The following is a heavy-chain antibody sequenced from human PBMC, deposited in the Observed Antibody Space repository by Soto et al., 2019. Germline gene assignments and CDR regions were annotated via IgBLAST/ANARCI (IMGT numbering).Heavy chain of an antibody. D-gene: IGHD3-16*02. V-gene: IGHV3-30*03. CDR1: GFIFSTYG. Sequence: QVQLVESGGGVVQPGRSLRLSCAASGFIFSTYGMHWVRQAPGKGLEWVAVISSDGVNKYSAYSVKGRFSISREKYKNARYLQMNSWSADDTGVYYCGATTSCDYVWGSYRYWGDAFDLGGQGTMVSVSS. J-gene: IGHJ3*01. CDR3: GATTSCDYVWGSYRYWGDAFDL. CDR2: ISSDGVNK.